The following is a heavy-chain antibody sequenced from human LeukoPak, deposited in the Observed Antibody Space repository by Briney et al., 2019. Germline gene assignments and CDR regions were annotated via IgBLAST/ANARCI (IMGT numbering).Heavy chain of an antibody. J-gene: IGHJ4*02. CDR2: IYYSGST. Sequence: PSETLSLTCTVSGAPFSSYYGSWIRQPPGKGLEWIGYIYYSGSTNYNPSLKSRVTISVDTSKNQFSLKLSSVTAADTAVYYCARETTMVPGDYWGQGTLVTVSS. V-gene: IGHV4-59*01. CDR3: ARETTMVPGDY. CDR1: GAPFSSYY. D-gene: IGHD3-10*01.